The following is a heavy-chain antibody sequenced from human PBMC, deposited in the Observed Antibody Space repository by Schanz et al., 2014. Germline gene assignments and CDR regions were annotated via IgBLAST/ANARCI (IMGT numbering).Heavy chain of an antibody. J-gene: IGHJ4*02. CDR3: AGAFDSSGYYFDY. V-gene: IGHV1-18*01. CDR2: ISAYTNNT. D-gene: IGHD3-22*01. Sequence: ELVQSGPEVKEPGASVKVSCEASRYTFNTYGLNWVRQAPGQGLEWMGWISAYTNNTNYAQKVQGRVTMTTDTSTGTAYMELRSLRSDDTAVYYCAGAFDSSGYYFDYWGQGTLVTVSS. CDR1: RYTFNTYG.